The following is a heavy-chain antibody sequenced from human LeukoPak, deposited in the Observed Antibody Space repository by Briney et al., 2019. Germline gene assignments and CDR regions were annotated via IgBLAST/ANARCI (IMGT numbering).Heavy chain of an antibody. CDR3: ARVQLWGYYSYYMDV. V-gene: IGHV4-34*01. J-gene: IGHJ6*03. CDR2: INHSGST. Sequence: SETLSLTCAVYGVTFSDYYWSWIRQPPGKGLEWIGEINHSGSTNYNPSLKSRVTISVDTSKNQFSLKLSSVSAADSAVYYCARVQLWGYYSYYMDVWGKGTTVTVSS. CDR1: GVTFSDYY. D-gene: IGHD5-18*01.